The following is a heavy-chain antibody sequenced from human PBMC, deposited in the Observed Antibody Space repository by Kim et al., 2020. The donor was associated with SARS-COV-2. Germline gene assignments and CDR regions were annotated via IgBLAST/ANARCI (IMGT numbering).Heavy chain of an antibody. CDR2: IYDSGTT. V-gene: IGHV4-59*08. J-gene: IGHJ5*02. CDR3: ARHDDIVATAGPHVDP. Sequence: SETLSLTCTVSGGSINNHYWSWIRQPPGKGLEWIGYIYDSGTTHYSPSLKSRVTMSIDTSKSQFSLKLTSMTAADTAVYYCARHDDIVATAGPHVDPWGQGTLVTVSS. D-gene: IGHD5-12*01. CDR1: GGSINNHY.